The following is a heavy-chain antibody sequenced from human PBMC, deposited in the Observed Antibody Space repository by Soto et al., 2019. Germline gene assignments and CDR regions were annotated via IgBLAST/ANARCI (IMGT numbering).Heavy chain of an antibody. J-gene: IGHJ3*02. Sequence: KLSETLSLTCTVSGGSISSYYWSWIRQPPGKGLEWIGYIYYSGSTNYNPSLKSRVTISVDTSKNQFSLKLSSVTAADTAVYYCARRYGSFFDIWGQGTMVTVSS. CDR1: GGSISSYY. V-gene: IGHV4-59*08. CDR2: IYYSGST. D-gene: IGHD3-10*01. CDR3: ARRYGSFFDI.